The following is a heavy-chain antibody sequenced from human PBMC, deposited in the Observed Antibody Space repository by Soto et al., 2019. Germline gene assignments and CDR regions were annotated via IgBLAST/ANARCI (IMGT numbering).Heavy chain of an antibody. V-gene: IGHV1-2*04. J-gene: IGHJ6*02. CDR1: GYTFTGYY. CDR2: ISPNSGGT. CDR3: ARSSNGYSSSWYESYYYYGMDV. Sequence: GASVMVSCKASGYTFTGYYMHWVRQAPGQGLEWMGWISPNSGGTNYAQKFQGWVTMTRDTSISTAYMELSRLRSDDTAVYYCARSSNGYSSSWYESYYYYGMDVWGQGTTVTVSS. D-gene: IGHD6-13*01.